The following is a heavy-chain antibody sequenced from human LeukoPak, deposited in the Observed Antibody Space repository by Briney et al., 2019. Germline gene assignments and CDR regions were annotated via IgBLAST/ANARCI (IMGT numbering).Heavy chain of an antibody. CDR2: IYSGGTT. J-gene: IGHJ4*02. Sequence: GGSLRLSCAASGSTVSSNYMSWVRQAPGKGLEWVSIIYSGGTTFYADSVKGRFTISRDNSKNTLYLQMNGLRAEDTAVYYCAGSGNYELFDYWGQGTLVTVSS. D-gene: IGHD1-26*01. CDR3: AGSGNYELFDY. CDR1: GSTVSSNY. V-gene: IGHV3-53*01.